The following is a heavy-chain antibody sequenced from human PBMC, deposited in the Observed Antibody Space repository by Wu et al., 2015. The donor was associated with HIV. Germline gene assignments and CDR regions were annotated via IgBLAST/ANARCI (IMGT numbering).Heavy chain of an antibody. CDR3: ARAEPSIVVVPAASGVGSFDI. CDR2: ISAYNGNT. CDR1: GYTFTSYG. D-gene: IGHD2-2*01. J-gene: IGHJ3*02. Sequence: QVQLVQSGAEVKKPGASVKVSCKASGYTFTSYGISWVRQAPGQGLEWMGWISAYNGNTNYAQKLQGRVTMTTDTSTSTAYMELRSLRSDDTAVYYCARAEPSIVVVPAASGVGSFDIVGTKGQSVTVSS. V-gene: IGHV1-18*01.